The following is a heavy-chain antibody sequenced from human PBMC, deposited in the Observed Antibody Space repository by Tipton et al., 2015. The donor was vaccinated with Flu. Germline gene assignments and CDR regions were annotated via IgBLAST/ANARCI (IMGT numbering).Heavy chain of an antibody. D-gene: IGHD6-13*01. CDR3: ARNTSSWDPPRD. CDR1: GGSTSSDSYY. Sequence: TLSLTCTVSGGSTSSDSYYWSWIRQPAGKGLEWIGRIYTSGSTNYNPSLKSRVTISLDTSKNQFSQKLSSVTAADTAVYYCARNTSSWDPPRDWGQGTLVTVSS. J-gene: IGHJ1*01. CDR2: IYTSGST. V-gene: IGHV4-61*02.